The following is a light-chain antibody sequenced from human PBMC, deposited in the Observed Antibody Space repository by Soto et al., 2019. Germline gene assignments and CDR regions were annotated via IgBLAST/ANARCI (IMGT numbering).Light chain of an antibody. V-gene: IGKV1-39*01. CDR1: QSISSY. CDR3: QQSYSTPRT. J-gene: IGKJ1*01. Sequence: DIQMTQSPSSLSASVGDRVTITCRASQSISSYLNWYQQKPGKAPKLLIYAASSLQSGVPSRFSGSGSGTDLTLTISRLQPEDFATYYCQQSYSTPRTFGQGTKVEIK. CDR2: AAS.